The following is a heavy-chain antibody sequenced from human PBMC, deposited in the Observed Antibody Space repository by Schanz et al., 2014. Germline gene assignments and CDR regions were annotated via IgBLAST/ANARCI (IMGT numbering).Heavy chain of an antibody. V-gene: IGHV1-69*04. J-gene: IGHJ2*01. CDR2: FIPILGIA. Sequence: QVQLVQSGDEVKKPGASVKVSCKTSGYTFSDYGITWVRQAPGQGLEWVGRFIPILGIANYAQKFQGRLAMTRDTSTSTVYMELSSLRSEDTAVYYCARLSVAGRPHVNYWYFDLWGRGTLVTVSS. D-gene: IGHD6-19*01. CDR1: GYTFSDYG. CDR3: ARLSVAGRPHVNYWYFDL.